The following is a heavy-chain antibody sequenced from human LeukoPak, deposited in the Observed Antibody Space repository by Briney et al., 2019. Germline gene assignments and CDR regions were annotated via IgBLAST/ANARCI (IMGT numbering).Heavy chain of an antibody. D-gene: IGHD3-10*01. Sequence: SEKLSLTCTVSGGSISSSSYYSGWIRQPPGKGLEWIGSIYYSGSTYYNPSLKSRVTISVDTSKNQFSLKLSSVTAADTAVYYCARHVMLRAYYYGSGSNAHLDYWGQGTLVTVSS. V-gene: IGHV4-39*07. CDR3: ARHVMLRAYYYGSGSNAHLDY. CDR2: IYYSGST. CDR1: GGSISSSSYY. J-gene: IGHJ4*02.